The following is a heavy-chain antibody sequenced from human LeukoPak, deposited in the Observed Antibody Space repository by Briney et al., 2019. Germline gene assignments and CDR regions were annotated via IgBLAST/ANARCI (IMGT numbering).Heavy chain of an antibody. CDR1: GYTFTSYG. D-gene: IGHD3-3*01. V-gene: IGHV1-18*01. CDR3: ARESVDFWSGYRGWGDY. J-gene: IGHJ4*02. CDR2: ISAYNGNT. Sequence: GASVKVSCKASGYTFTSYGISWVRQAPGQGLEWMGWISAYNGNTNYAQKLQGRVTMTTDTSTSTAYMELRSLRSDDTAVYYCARESVDFWSGYRGWGDYWGQGTLVTVSS.